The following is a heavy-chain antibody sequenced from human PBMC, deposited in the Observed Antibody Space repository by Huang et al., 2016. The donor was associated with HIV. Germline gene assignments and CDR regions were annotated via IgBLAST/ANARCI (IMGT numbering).Heavy chain of an antibody. CDR1: GGAISSHY. D-gene: IGHD3-3*01. J-gene: IGHJ4*02. V-gene: IGHV4-59*11. Sequence: QVQLQESGPGLVKPSESLSLTCTVPGGAISSHYWSWIRHPPGKGLEWIGSIYYSGSANYNPSRKSRGTIAIDTSKNQFSLKLSSVTAADTAVYYCAGNFWSDHWGQGTLVTVSS. CDR2: IYYSGSA. CDR3: AGNFWSDH.